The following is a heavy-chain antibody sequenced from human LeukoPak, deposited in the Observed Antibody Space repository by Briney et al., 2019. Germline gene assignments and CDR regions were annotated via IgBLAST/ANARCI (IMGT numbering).Heavy chain of an antibody. CDR3: ASPGRIQLWSRQFDWYFDL. CDR2: IYYSGST. J-gene: IGHJ2*01. D-gene: IGHD5-18*01. Sequence: SETLSLTCDVSGGSIDSTNWWNWVRQPPGKGLEWIGSIYYSGSTYYNPSLKSRVTISVDTSKNQFSLKLSSVTAADTAVYYCASPGRIQLWSRQFDWYFDLWGRGTLVTVSS. V-gene: IGHV4-39*01. CDR1: GGSIDSTNW.